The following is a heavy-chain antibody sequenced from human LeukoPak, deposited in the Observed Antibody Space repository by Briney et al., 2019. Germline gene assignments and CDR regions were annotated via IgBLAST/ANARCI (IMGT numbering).Heavy chain of an antibody. J-gene: IGHJ4*02. CDR2: ISYDGSNK. V-gene: IGHV3-30*01. CDR3: AREPKFDY. Sequence: GRSLRLSCAASGFTFSSYAMHWVRQAPGKGLEWVAVISYDGSNKYYADSVKGRFTISRDNSKNTLYLQMNSLRAEDTAVYYCAREPKFDYSGQGTLVTVSS. CDR1: GFTFSSYA.